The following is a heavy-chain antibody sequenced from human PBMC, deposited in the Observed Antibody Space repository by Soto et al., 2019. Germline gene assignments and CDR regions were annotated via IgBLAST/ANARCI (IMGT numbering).Heavy chain of an antibody. V-gene: IGHV4-34*01. J-gene: IGHJ4*02. CDR2: INHSGST. CDR1: GGSFSGYY. Sequence: PSETLSLTCAVYGGSFSGYYWSWIRQPPGKGLEWIGEINHSGSTNYNPSLKSRVTISVDTSKNQFSLKLSSVTAADTAVYYCARGRANYGSGSYYKSFDYWGQGTLVTVSS. CDR3: ARGRANYGSGSYYKSFDY. D-gene: IGHD3-10*01.